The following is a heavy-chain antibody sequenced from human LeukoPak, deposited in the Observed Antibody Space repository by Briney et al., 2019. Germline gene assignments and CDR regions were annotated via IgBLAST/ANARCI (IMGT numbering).Heavy chain of an antibody. CDR2: INPNSGGT. CDR3: ARLNMVRGRPRSREDNWFDP. Sequence: ASVKVSCKASGYTFTGYYMHWVRQAPGQGLEWMGWINPNSGGTNYAQKFQGRVTMTRDTSISTAYMELSRLRSDDTAVYYCARLNMVRGRPRSREDNWFDPWGQGTLVTVSS. D-gene: IGHD3-10*01. CDR1: GYTFTGYY. V-gene: IGHV1-2*02. J-gene: IGHJ5*02.